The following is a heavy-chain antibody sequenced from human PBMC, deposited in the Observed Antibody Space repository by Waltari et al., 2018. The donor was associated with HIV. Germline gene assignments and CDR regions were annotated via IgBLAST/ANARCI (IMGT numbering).Heavy chain of an antibody. V-gene: IGHV1-3*01. CDR2: VNPDNGNT. Sequence: QVQLVPSGAELKKPGASVTISCKASGYTFTSYAILWLRQAPGQRPEWVAWVNPDNGNTKYSRKFQARVTVTRDESAATAYMALTDIRFEETAVYYCVRGPSCSGGTCYTLFDLWGQGTLVSVSS. J-gene: IGHJ4*02. CDR3: VRGPSCSGGTCYTLFDL. D-gene: IGHD6-25*01. CDR1: GYTFTSYA.